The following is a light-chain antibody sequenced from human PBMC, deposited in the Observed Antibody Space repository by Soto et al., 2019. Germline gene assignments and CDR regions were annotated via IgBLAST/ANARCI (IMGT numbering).Light chain of an antibody. J-gene: IGKJ1*01. CDR3: LQVANFPRT. V-gene: IGKV1-39*01. CDR1: QSISFY. Sequence: DIQMTQSPSSLSASVGDRVTITSRASQSISFYLNWYQQKRGKAHKLXIYAASSLQSGVPSRFSGSGAGTDCTRTISSLQPEDVETYYCLQVANFPRTFGQGTKVDIK. CDR2: AAS.